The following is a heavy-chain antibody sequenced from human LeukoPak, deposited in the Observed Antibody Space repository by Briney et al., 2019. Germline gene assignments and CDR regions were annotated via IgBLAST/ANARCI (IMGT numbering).Heavy chain of an antibody. V-gene: IGHV4-39*07. CDR3: ARHYYDSSGYYTEYLQH. D-gene: IGHD3-22*01. J-gene: IGHJ1*01. CDR1: GGSISSSSYY. CDR2: IYYSGST. Sequence: SETLSLTCTVSGGSISSSSYYWGWIRQPPGKGLEWIGSIYYSGSTYYNPSLKSRVTISVDTSKSQFSLKLSSVTAADTAVYYCARHYYDSSGYYTEYLQHWGQGTLVTVSS.